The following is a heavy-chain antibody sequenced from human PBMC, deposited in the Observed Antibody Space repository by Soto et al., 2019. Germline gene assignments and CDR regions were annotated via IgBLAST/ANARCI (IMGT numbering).Heavy chain of an antibody. J-gene: IGHJ6*02. CDR1: RFTFSSYS. Sequence: GVLRLSCAASRFTFSSYSMNWVRQAPGKGLEWVSYISSSTSTIYYADSVKGRFTISRDNAKNSLHLQMNSLRDEDTAVYYCARVPTHYGMDVWGQGTTVTVSS. CDR2: ISSSTSTI. CDR3: ARVPTHYGMDV. V-gene: IGHV3-48*02.